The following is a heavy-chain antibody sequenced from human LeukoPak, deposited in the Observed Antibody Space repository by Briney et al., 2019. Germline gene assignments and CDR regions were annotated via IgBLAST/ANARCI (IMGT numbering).Heavy chain of an antibody. D-gene: IGHD2-15*01. Sequence: KPSETLSLTCTVSGGSISSYYWSWIRQPPGKGLEWIGYIYYSGSTNYNPSLKSRVTISVDTSKNQFSLKLSSVTAADTAVYYCARGPYCSGGSCLPDFDYWGQGTLVTASS. CDR2: IYYSGST. CDR1: GGSISSYY. J-gene: IGHJ4*02. CDR3: ARGPYCSGGSCLPDFDY. V-gene: IGHV4-59*01.